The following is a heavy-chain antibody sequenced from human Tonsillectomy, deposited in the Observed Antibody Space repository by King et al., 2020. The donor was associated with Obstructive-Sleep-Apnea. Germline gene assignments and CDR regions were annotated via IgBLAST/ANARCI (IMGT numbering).Heavy chain of an antibody. CDR1: GFTFISFS. V-gene: IGHV3-21*01. D-gene: IGHD6-19*01. CDR3: ARGSGWNDY. Sequence: VQLVESGGGLVKPGGSLRLSGAAFGFTFISFSWNGVRQAPGKGLEWVSSMCSSSCYIYYADSGKGRFTISRDNAKNSLYLQMNSLRAEDTAVYYCARGSGWNDYWGQGTLVTVSS. J-gene: IGHJ4*02. CDR2: MCSSSCYI.